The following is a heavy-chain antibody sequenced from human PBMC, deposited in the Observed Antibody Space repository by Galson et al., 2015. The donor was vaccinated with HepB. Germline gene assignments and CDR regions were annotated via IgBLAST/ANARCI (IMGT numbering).Heavy chain of an antibody. V-gene: IGHV3-13*01. CDR3: VRDGDGGGFDP. CDR2: IGTGGDT. D-gene: IGHD5-24*01. CDR1: GFSFSNYD. J-gene: IGHJ5*02. Sequence: SLRLSCAASGFSFSNYDMHWVRQTTGNRLEWVSAIGTGGDTYYRDSVKGRFTISRENAKDSLYHQMNSLRAEDAAVYYCVRDGDGGGFDPWGQGALVTVSS.